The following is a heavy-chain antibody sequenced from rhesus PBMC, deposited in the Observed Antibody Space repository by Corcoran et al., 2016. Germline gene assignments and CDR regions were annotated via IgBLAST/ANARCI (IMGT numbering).Heavy chain of an antibody. J-gene: IGHJ6*01. Sequence: VEQLVESGGALVQPGASLRLSCAASEFTFSSYDMHWVRQAPGKGLGWVSAIIIGGGTYYPDSVKCRLTIVIDNANNALYLQMNSLRAEDTAVYYCARGRRDYYGLDSWGQGVVVTVSS. CDR1: EFTFSSYD. V-gene: IGHV3-132*02. CDR2: IIIGGGT. D-gene: IGHD5-24*01. CDR3: ARGRRDYYGLDS.